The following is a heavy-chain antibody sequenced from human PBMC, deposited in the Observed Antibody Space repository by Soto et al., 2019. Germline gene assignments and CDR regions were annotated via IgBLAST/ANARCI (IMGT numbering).Heavy chain of an antibody. J-gene: IGHJ4*02. CDR3: ARRGEDDYLDY. V-gene: IGHV1-3*05. CDR2: INAGNDNT. CDR1: GYTFISRG. D-gene: IGHD3-16*01. Sequence: QVQLVQSGAEEKKPGASVKVSCKASGYTFISRGMQWVRQAPGQRLEWMGWINAGNDNTKYSQKFQGRVTITRDTSASTAYMELSSLSSEDTAVYYCARRGEDDYLDYWGQGTLVTVSS.